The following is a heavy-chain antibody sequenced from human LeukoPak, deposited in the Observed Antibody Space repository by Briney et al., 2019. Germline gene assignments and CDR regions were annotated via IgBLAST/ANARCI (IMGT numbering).Heavy chain of an antibody. V-gene: IGHV3-9*01. D-gene: IGHD5-24*01. CDR2: ISWNSGSI. CDR3: ARRDGYNVGFDY. J-gene: IGHJ4*02. CDR1: GFTFDDYA. Sequence: PGRSLRLSCAASGFTFDDYAMHWVRQAPGKGLEWVSGISWNSGSIGYADSVKGRFTISRDNAKNSLYLQMNSLRAEDTAVYYCARRDGYNVGFDYWGQGTLVTVSS.